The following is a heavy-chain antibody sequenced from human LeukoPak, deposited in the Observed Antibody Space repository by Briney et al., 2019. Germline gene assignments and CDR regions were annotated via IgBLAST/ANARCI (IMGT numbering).Heavy chain of an antibody. Sequence: PGGSLRLSCAASGFTFNNYWMNWVRQAPGKGLEWVANIEQDGSEKYYVDSVKSRFTISRDNAKNSLSLQMNSLRAEDTAVYYCARDLRTPGFFDYWGQGTLVTVSS. CDR1: GFTFNNYW. V-gene: IGHV3-7*01. CDR2: IEQDGSEK. CDR3: ARDLRTPGFFDY. J-gene: IGHJ4*02.